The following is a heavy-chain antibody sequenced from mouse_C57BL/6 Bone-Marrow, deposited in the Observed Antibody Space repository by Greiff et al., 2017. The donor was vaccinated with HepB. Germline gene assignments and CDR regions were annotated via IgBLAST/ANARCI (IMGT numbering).Heavy chain of an antibody. Sequence: QVQLQQSGPGLVQPSQRLSITCTVSGFSLTSYGVHWVRQSPGKGLEWLGVIWRGGSTDYNAAFMSRLSITKDNSKSQVFFKMNSLLADDTAIYYCAIRLWARNYAMDYWGQGTSVTVSS. V-gene: IGHV2-5*01. D-gene: IGHD1-2*01. CDR1: GFSLTSYG. CDR3: AIRLWARNYAMDY. CDR2: IWRGGST. J-gene: IGHJ4*01.